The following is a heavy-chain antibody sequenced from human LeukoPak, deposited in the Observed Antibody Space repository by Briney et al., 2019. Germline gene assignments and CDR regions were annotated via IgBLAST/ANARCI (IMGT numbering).Heavy chain of an antibody. J-gene: IGHJ4*02. Sequence: SETLSLTCSVSGDSFSSVRDYWAWIRQPPGKGLEWIASGDYSGGTYYNPSLESRVAISADMSKKQISLKLTSVTGADTAVYYCAGERGEEDSSGWYKTNFFDNWGQGIRVTVSS. CDR1: GDSFSSVRDY. D-gene: IGHD6-19*01. CDR2: GDYSGGT. CDR3: AGERGEEDSSGWYKTNFFDN. V-gene: IGHV4-39*07.